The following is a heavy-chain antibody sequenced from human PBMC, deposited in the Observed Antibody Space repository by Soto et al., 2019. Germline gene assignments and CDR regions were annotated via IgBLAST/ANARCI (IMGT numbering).Heavy chain of an antibody. CDR2: IYYSGIT. CDR3: ARVVGINWFDP. Sequence: QVQLQESGPGLVKPSQILSVTCTVSGGSISSGGYYWSWIRLQPGKGLEWIGYIYYSGITYYNPSLKRRVTISVDTSKNQFSLKLSSVTAADTAVYYCARVVGINWFDPWGQGTLVTVST. CDR1: GGSISSGGYY. V-gene: IGHV4-31*03. J-gene: IGHJ5*02. D-gene: IGHD2-2*01.